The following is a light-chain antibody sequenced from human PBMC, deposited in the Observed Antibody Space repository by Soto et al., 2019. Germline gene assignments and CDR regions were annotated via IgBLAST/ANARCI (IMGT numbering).Light chain of an antibody. CDR1: SSNIGSNT. CDR3: AAWDDSLNGPV. V-gene: IGLV1-44*01. CDR2: NNY. J-gene: IGLJ3*02. Sequence: QPVLTQPPSASGTPGQRVTISCSGSSSNIGSNTVNWYQQLPGTAPKLLIYNNYYRPSGVTDRISASKSGTSASLAISGLQSYDEADYYCAAWDDSLNGPVFGGGTKLTVL.